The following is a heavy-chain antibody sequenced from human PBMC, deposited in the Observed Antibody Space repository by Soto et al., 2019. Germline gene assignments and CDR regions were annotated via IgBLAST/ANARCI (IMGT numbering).Heavy chain of an antibody. J-gene: IGHJ4*02. Sequence: QVQLVQSGAEVKKPGASVKVSCKASGYTFSSYDINWGRQATGQGLEWMGWMNPNSGNTGYAQKFQGRVTMTRNTSISTAYMELSSLRSEDTAVYYCARPRGGCTNGVCPAYYFDYWGQGTLVTVSS. CDR3: ARPRGGCTNGVCPAYYFDY. CDR2: MNPNSGNT. V-gene: IGHV1-8*01. D-gene: IGHD2-8*01. CDR1: GYTFSSYD.